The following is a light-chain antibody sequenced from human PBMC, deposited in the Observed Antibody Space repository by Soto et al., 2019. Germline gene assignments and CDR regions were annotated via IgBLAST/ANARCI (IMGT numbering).Light chain of an antibody. CDR2: GAS. CDR1: QSVSSSY. CDR3: QQYGRSPLT. Sequence: EIVLTQSPGTLSLSPGERATLSCRASQSVSSSYLAWYQQKPGQAPRLLIYGASSRATGIPDRFSGSGSGTDFTLNSSRLEPEDFAVYYCQQYGRSPLTFGGGTKVEIK. V-gene: IGKV3-20*01. J-gene: IGKJ4*01.